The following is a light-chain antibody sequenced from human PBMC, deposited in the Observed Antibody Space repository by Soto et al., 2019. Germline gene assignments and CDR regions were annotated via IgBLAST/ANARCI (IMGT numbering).Light chain of an antibody. Sequence: QSVLTQPPSVSGSPGQSVTISCTGTSSDVGSYNRVSWYQQPPGTAPKLMIYEVSNRPSGVPDRFSGSKSGNTASLTISGLQAEDEADCYCSSYTGSSTYVFGTGTKLTVL. CDR2: EVS. J-gene: IGLJ1*01. V-gene: IGLV2-18*02. CDR1: SSDVGSYNR. CDR3: SSYTGSSTYV.